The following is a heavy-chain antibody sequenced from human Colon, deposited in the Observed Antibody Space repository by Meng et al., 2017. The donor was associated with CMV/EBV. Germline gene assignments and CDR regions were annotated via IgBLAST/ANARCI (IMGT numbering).Heavy chain of an antibody. Sequence: SCKASGYTFNSHWMHWVRQAPGKGLVWVSRINGDGRTTSYADSVEGRFIISRDNARNTLYLQMSSLRVDDTAVYFCARELPTSSWYFDAFDLWGQGTMVTVSS. J-gene: IGHJ3*01. CDR1: GYTFNSHW. CDR3: ARELPTSSWYFDAFDL. V-gene: IGHV3-74*01. D-gene: IGHD6-13*01. CDR2: INGDGRTT.